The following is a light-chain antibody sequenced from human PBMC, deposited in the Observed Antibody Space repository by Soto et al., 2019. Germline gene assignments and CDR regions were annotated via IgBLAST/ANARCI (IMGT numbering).Light chain of an antibody. V-gene: IGKV3-20*01. CDR1: QSVDSSF. CDR3: QQYGSSPWT. J-gene: IGKJ1*01. Sequence: EIVMTQYPATLSWSPGERATLSCGASQSVDSSFVACCQQKPGQAPRLLIYGTSRRATDIPDRFSGSGSGTDFSLTINSMETEDFEMYFCQQYGSSPWTFGQGTKVDIK. CDR2: GTS.